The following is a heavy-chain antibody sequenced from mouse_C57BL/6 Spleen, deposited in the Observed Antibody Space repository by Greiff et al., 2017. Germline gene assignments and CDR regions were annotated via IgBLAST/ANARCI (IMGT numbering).Heavy chain of an antibody. CDR3: ARQDYYSNYGDFDY. Sequence: QVQLQQPGAELVRPGSSVKLSCKASGYTFTSYWMHWVKQRPIQGLEWIGNIDPSDSETHYNQKFKDKATLTVDKSSRTAYMQLSSLTSADSAVYYCARQDYYSNYGDFDYWGQGTTLTVSS. V-gene: IGHV1-52*01. CDR1: GYTFTSYW. CDR2: IDPSDSET. J-gene: IGHJ2*01. D-gene: IGHD2-5*01.